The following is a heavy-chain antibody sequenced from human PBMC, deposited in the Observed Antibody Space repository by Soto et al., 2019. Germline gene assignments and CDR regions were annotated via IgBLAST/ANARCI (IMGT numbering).Heavy chain of an antibody. J-gene: IGHJ4*02. CDR2: ISAYNGNT. D-gene: IGHD2-2*01. CDR1: GYTFTSYG. Sequence: ASVKVSCKASGYTFTSYGISWVRQAPGQGLEWMGWISAYNGNTNYAQKLQGRVTMTTDTSTSTAYMELRSLRSDDTAVYYCARESRYCSSTSCYDPPNFDYWGQGTLVTVSS. V-gene: IGHV1-18*01. CDR3: ARESRYCSSTSCYDPPNFDY.